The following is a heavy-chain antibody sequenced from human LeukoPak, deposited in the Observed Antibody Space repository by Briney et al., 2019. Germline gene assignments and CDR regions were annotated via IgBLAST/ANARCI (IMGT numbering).Heavy chain of an antibody. CDR2: IIPIFGTA. Sequence: SVKVSCKASGGTSSSYAISWVRQAPGQGLEWMGRIIPIFGTANYAQKFQGRVTITTDESTSTAYMELSSLRSEDTAVYYCAREEVGVYVDIVATIRYTYFDYWGQGTLVTVSS. CDR3: AREEVGVYVDIVATIRYTYFDY. D-gene: IGHD5-12*01. J-gene: IGHJ4*02. CDR1: GGTSSSYA. V-gene: IGHV1-69*05.